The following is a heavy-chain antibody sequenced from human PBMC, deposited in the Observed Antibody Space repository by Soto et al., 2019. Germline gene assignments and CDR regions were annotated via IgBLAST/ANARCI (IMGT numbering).Heavy chain of an antibody. D-gene: IGHD1-26*01. CDR1: GGSISSYY. CDR3: ARSSGSYSTEFDX. V-gene: IGHV4-59*01. J-gene: IGHJ4*02. Sequence: SETLSLTFTVSGGSISSYYWSWIRQPPEKGLEWIGYIYYSGSTNYNPSLKSRVTISVDTSKKQFSLKLSSVTAADTAVYYCARSSGSYSTEFDXWGQGTLVTVSX. CDR2: IYYSGST.